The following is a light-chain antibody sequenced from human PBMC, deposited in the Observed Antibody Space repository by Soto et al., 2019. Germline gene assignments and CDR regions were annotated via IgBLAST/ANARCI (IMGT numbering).Light chain of an antibody. Sequence: DIQMTQSPSTLSASVGDRVTITCRASQSISSWLAWYQQKPGKAPKLLINKASSLESGVPSRFSGSGSGTELTITISSLQPDDCETYYCQHFNSYPWTFGQGTKVDI. V-gene: IGKV1-5*03. J-gene: IGKJ1*01. CDR3: QHFNSYPWT. CDR1: QSISSW. CDR2: KAS.